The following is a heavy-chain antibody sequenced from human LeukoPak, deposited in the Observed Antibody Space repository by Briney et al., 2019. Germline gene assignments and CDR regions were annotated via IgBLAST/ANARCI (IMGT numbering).Heavy chain of an antibody. CDR2: ISGNGYDT. CDR1: GFTFSNYA. D-gene: IGHD3-10*01. V-gene: IGHV3-23*01. J-gene: IGHJ6*02. Sequence: GGSLRLSCAASGFTFSNYAMSWVRQPPGKGLEGGAAISGNGYDTYYADSLKGRFTITRDNSGNILYLQMNSLRADDTAVYYCAKDSMVRGVITPVWGQGTTVTVSS. CDR3: AKDSMVRGVITPV.